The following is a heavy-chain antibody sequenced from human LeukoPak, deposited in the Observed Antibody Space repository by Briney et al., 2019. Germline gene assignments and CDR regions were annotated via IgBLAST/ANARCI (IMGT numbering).Heavy chain of an antibody. CDR1: AGSISSSSYY. Sequence: SETLSLTCTVSAGSISSSSYYWGWIRQPPGKGLEWIGRIYTSGSTNYNPSLKSRVTISVDTSKNQFSLKLSSVTAADTAVYYCARGTYYMDVWGKGTTVTVSS. V-gene: IGHV4-61*02. J-gene: IGHJ6*03. CDR3: ARGTYYMDV. CDR2: IYTSGST. D-gene: IGHD2-8*01.